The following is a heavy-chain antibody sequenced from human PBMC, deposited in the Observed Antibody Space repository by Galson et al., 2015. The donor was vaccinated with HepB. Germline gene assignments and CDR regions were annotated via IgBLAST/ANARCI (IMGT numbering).Heavy chain of an antibody. CDR1: GFSLSTSGVG. CDR3: AHRIYDSSGERFDY. J-gene: IGHJ4*02. V-gene: IGHV2-5*01. D-gene: IGHD3-22*01. Sequence: PALVKPTQTLTLTCTFSGFSLSTSGVGAGWIRQPPGKALEWLALIYWNADKRYSPSLNSRLNLTRDTSKNQVVLTMTNVDPVDTATYYCAHRIYDSSGERFDYWGQGTLVTVSS. CDR2: IYWNADK.